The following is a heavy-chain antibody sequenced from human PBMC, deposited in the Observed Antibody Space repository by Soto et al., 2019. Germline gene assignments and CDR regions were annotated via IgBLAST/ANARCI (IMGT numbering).Heavy chain of an antibody. J-gene: IGHJ4*02. Sequence: QVQLVESGGGVVQPGRSLRLSCAASGFTFSSYGMHWVRQAPGKGLEWVAVIWYDGSNKYYADSVKGRFTISRDNSKNTLYLQMNSLRVEDTAVYYCARDFSGVATIGGYWGQVTLVTVSS. CDR1: GFTFSSYG. V-gene: IGHV3-33*01. CDR3: ARDFSGVATIGGY. CDR2: IWYDGSNK. D-gene: IGHD5-12*01.